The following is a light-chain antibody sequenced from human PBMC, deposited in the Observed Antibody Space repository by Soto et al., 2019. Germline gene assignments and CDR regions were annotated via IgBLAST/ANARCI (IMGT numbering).Light chain of an antibody. CDR2: GAS. Sequence: EIVMTQSPATLSVSPGERATLSCRASQSVSSKLAWYQKKPGQAPRLLIYGASTRATGIPATFSGSGSGTEFTLTISSLQSEDFAVYYCQQYNNWPLSFGGGTKVESK. V-gene: IGKV3-15*01. J-gene: IGKJ4*01. CDR3: QQYNNWPLS. CDR1: QSVSSK.